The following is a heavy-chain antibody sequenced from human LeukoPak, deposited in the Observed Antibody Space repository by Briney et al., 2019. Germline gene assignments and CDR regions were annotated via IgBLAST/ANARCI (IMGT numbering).Heavy chain of an antibody. D-gene: IGHD3-10*01. CDR2: ISRSGSTR. CDR1: GFTFSACE. V-gene: IGHV3-48*03. Sequence: GGSVRLSCAISGFTFSACELTWVRQAPGKGLEWVSYISRSGSTRYYADSVKGRFTISRDNAKNSLYLQMNSLRAEDTAVYYCARVATMVRVPLDALDIWGQETMVSVSS. CDR3: ARVATMVRVPLDALDI. J-gene: IGHJ3*02.